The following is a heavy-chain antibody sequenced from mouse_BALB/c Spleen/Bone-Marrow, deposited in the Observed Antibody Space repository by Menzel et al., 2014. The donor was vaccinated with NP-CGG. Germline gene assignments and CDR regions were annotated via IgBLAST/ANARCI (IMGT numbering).Heavy chain of an antibody. CDR2: ISYSSST. CDR1: GYSITSDYA. CDR3: ARWDYGDYAMDY. Sequence: EVQGVESGPGLVKPSQSLSLTCTVTGYSITSDYAWNWIRQFQGNKLEWMGYISYSSSTSYNPSLKSRISITRDTSKNQFFLQLNSVTAEDTATYYCARWDYGDYAMDYWGQGTSVTVSS. V-gene: IGHV3-2*02. D-gene: IGHD1-2*01. J-gene: IGHJ4*01.